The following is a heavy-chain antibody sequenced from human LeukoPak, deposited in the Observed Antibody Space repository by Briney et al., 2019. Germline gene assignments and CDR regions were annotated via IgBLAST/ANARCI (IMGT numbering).Heavy chain of an antibody. CDR3: ARDVQYYDILTGYQSEGIFDY. Sequence: GGSLRLSCAASGFTFSSYEMNWVRQAPGKGLEWVSYISSSGSTIYYADSVKGRFTISRDNAKNSLYLQMNSLRAEDTAVYYCARDVQYYDILTGYQSEGIFDYWGQGTLVTVSS. D-gene: IGHD3-9*01. CDR2: ISSSGSTI. V-gene: IGHV3-48*03. J-gene: IGHJ4*02. CDR1: GFTFSSYE.